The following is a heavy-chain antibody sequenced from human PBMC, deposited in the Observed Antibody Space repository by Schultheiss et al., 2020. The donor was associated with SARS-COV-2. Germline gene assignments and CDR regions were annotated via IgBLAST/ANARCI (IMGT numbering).Heavy chain of an antibody. V-gene: IGHV3-23*01. CDR2: ISGSGGST. J-gene: IGHJ6*03. CDR3: AKDPYYYYYMDV. CDR1: GFTFSGSA. Sequence: GGSLRLSCAASGFTFSGSAMHWVRQAPGKGLEWVSAISGSGGSTYYADSVKGRFTISRDNSKNTLYLQMNSLRAEDTAVYYCAKDPYYYYYMDVWGKGTTVTVSS.